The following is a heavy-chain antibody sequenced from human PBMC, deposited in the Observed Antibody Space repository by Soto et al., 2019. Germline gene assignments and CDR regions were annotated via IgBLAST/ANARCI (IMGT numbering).Heavy chain of an antibody. V-gene: IGHV1-46*01. D-gene: IGHD2-15*01. Sequence: ASVKVSCKASGYTFTSYYMHWVRQAPGQGLEWMGIINPSGGSTSYAQKFQGRVTMTRDTSTSTVYMELSSLRSEDTAVYYCARDQGGGYYYYGMDVWGQGTTVTVSS. CDR3: ARDQGGGYYYYGMDV. CDR1: GYTFTSYY. J-gene: IGHJ6*02. CDR2: INPSGGST.